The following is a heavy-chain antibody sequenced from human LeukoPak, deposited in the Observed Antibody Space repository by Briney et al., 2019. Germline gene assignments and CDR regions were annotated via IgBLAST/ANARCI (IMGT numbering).Heavy chain of an antibody. CDR1: GYTFTSYA. CDR3: ARVGVHYYDSSGSDAFDI. J-gene: IGHJ3*02. D-gene: IGHD3-22*01. V-gene: IGHV7-4-1*02. CDR2: INTNTGNP. Sequence: ASVNVSCKASGYTFTSYAMNWVRQAAGQGLEWIGWINTNTGNPTYAQGFTGRFVFSLDTSVSTAYLQISSLKAEDTAVYYCARVGVHYYDSSGSDAFDIWGQGTMVTVSS.